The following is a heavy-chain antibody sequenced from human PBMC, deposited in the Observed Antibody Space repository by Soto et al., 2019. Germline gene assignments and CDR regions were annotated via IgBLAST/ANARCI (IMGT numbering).Heavy chain of an antibody. CDR3: ANPSSTGYFDY. Sequence: GGFLRLSCAASGFTFSSYGRSWVRQAPGKGLEWVSAISGSGGSTYYADSVKGRFTISRDNSKNTLYLQMNSLRAEDTAVYYCANPSSTGYFDYWGQGTLVTVSS. CDR2: ISGSGGST. CDR1: GFTFSSYG. V-gene: IGHV3-23*01. D-gene: IGHD2-2*01. J-gene: IGHJ4*02.